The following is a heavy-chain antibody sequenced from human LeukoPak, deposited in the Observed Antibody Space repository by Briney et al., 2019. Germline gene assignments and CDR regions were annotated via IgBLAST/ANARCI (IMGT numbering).Heavy chain of an antibody. CDR3: ARDRDFWSGYPSYYYYYMDV. CDR1: GYSISSGYY. CDR2: IYYSGST. V-gene: IGHV4-61*01. D-gene: IGHD3-3*01. Sequence: SETLSLTCTVSGYSISSGYYWGWIRQPPGKGLEWIGYIYYSGSTNYNPSLKSRVTISVDTSKNQFSLKLSSVTAADTAVYYCARDRDFWSGYPSYYYYYMDVWGKGTTVTVSS. J-gene: IGHJ6*03.